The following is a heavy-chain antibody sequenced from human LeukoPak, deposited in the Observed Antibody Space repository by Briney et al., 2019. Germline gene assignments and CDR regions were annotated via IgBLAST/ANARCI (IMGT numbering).Heavy chain of an antibody. J-gene: IGHJ4*02. V-gene: IGHV4-59*01. CDR2: ISYSGST. D-gene: IGHD3-10*01. CDR3: AREFGELSPFDY. CDR1: GGSISSYY. Sequence: SETLSLSCAVSGGSISSYYWSWIRQPPGKGLGWIAYISYSGSTDYKPSLKSRVTISIDTSKNQLSLKLSSVTAADTAVYYCAREFGELSPFDYWGQGTLVTVSS.